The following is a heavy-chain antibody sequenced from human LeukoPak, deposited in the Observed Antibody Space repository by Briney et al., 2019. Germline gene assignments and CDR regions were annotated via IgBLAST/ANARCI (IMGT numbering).Heavy chain of an antibody. Sequence: ASVKVSCKASGYTFTGYYMHWVRQAPGQGLEWMSWINPNSGGTNYAQKFQGRVTMTRDTSISTAYMELSRLRSDDTAVYYCARGLQTYYDFWSHPFYYYYYMDVWGKGTTVTVSS. CDR3: ARGLQTYYDFWSHPFYYYYYMDV. V-gene: IGHV1-2*02. D-gene: IGHD3-3*01. CDR2: INPNSGGT. J-gene: IGHJ6*03. CDR1: GYTFTGYY.